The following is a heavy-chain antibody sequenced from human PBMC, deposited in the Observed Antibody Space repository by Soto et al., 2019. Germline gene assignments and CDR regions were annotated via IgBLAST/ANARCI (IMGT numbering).Heavy chain of an antibody. D-gene: IGHD2-21*01. CDR3: AASCVACGGFNYYGMDV. Sequence: SETLSLTCTVSGGSISSSSYYWGWIRQPPGKGLEWIGNIYYSGSTYYNPSLKSRVTISVDTSKNQFSLKLSSVTAADTAVYYCAASCVACGGFNYYGMDVWGQGTTVTVSS. CDR2: IYYSGST. CDR1: GGSISSSSYY. J-gene: IGHJ6*02. V-gene: IGHV4-39*01.